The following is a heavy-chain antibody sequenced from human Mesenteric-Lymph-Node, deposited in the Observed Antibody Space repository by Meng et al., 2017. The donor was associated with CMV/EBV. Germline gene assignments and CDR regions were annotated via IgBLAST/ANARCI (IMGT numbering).Heavy chain of an antibody. Sequence: SETLSLTCTVSGGSISSSSYYWGWIRQPPGKGLEWIGSIYYSGSTYYNPSLKSRVTISVDTSKNQFSLKLSSVTAADTAVYYCATSTGPANAPFDPWGQGTLVTVSS. V-gene: IGHV4-39*07. J-gene: IGHJ5*02. CDR2: IYYSGST. CDR1: GGSISSSSYY. D-gene: IGHD2-8*02. CDR3: ATSTGPANAPFDP.